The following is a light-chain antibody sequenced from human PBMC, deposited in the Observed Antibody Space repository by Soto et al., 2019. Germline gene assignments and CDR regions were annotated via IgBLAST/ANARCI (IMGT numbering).Light chain of an antibody. CDR3: QQYNSYSPWT. J-gene: IGKJ1*01. CDR2: KAS. CDR1: QSISSW. Sequence: DIQMTQSPSTLSASVGDRVTITCRASQSISSWVAWYQQKPGKAPKLLIYKASSLESGVPSRFSGSGSGTEFTLTISSLQPDDFATYYCQQYNSYSPWTFGQGTKVEIK. V-gene: IGKV1-5*03.